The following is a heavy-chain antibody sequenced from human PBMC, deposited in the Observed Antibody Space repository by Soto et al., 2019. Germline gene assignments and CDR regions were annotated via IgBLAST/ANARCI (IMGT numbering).Heavy chain of an antibody. V-gene: IGHV1-3*01. Sequence: ASVKVSCKASGYTFTSYAMHWVRQAPGQRLEWMGWINAGNGNTKYSRKFQGRVTITRDTSASTAYMELSSLRSEDTAVYYCARNYIAAAGPYYFDYWGQGTLVTVSS. CDR1: GYTFTSYA. D-gene: IGHD6-13*01. CDR3: ARNYIAAAGPYYFDY. CDR2: INAGNGNT. J-gene: IGHJ4*02.